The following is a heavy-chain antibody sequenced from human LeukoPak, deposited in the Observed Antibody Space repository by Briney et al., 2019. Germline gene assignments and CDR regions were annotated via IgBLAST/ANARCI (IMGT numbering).Heavy chain of an antibody. Sequence: GASVKVSCKASGYTFTSYGISWVRQAPGQGLEWMGWISAYNGNTNYAQKLQGRVTVTTDTSTSTAYMELRSLRSDDTAVYYCARDALVVLWFGELFGRGSFNWFDPWGQGTLVTVSS. D-gene: IGHD3-10*01. J-gene: IGHJ5*02. CDR2: ISAYNGNT. CDR1: GYTFTSYG. V-gene: IGHV1-18*01. CDR3: ARDALVVLWFGELFGRGSFNWFDP.